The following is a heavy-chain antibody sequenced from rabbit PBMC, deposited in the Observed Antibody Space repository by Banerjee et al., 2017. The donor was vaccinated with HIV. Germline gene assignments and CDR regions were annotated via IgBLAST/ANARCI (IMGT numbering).Heavy chain of an antibody. D-gene: IGHD3-1*01. V-gene: IGHV1S40*01. Sequence: QSLEESGGDLVKPGASLTLTCTASGFTISGNYWICWVRQAPGKGLEWIACIHTSSGSTWYASWAKGRFTISKTSTTVTLQMTSLTDADTATYFCARSLVGVGHAYGLWGPGTLVTVS. J-gene: IGHJ4*01. CDR1: GFTISGNYW. CDR3: ARSLVGVGHAYGL. CDR2: IHTSSGST.